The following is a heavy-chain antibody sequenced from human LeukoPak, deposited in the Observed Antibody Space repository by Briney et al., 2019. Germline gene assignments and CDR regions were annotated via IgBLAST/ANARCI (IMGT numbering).Heavy chain of an antibody. CDR3: ARDRPYSSGWYGQDAFDI. CDR2: ISAYNGNT. V-gene: IGHV1-18*01. D-gene: IGHD6-19*01. Sequence: ASVKVSCKPSGYTLSSYGISWVRQAPGQGLEWMGWISAYNGNTNYAQNLQGRVTMTTDTSTSTAYMELRSLRYDDTAVYYCARDRPYSSGWYGQDAFDIWGQGTMVTVSS. J-gene: IGHJ3*02. CDR1: GYTLSSYG.